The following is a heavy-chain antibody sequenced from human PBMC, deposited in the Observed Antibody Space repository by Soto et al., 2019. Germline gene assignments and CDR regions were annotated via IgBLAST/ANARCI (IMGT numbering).Heavy chain of an antibody. D-gene: IGHD3-10*01. Sequence: SETLSLTCTVSGGSISSGGYYWSWIRQHPGKGLGWIGYIYYSGSTNYNPSLKSRVTISVDTSKNQFSLKLSSVTAADTAVYYCAMARPGNYYYYYGMDVWGQGTTVTVSS. CDR2: IYYSGST. CDR3: AMARPGNYYYYYGMDV. CDR1: GGSISSGGYY. J-gene: IGHJ6*02. V-gene: IGHV4-61*08.